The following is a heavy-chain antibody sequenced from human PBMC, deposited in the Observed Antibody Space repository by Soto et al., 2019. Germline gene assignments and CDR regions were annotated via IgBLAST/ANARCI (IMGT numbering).Heavy chain of an antibody. J-gene: IGHJ5*02. CDR2: INHSGTT. CDR1: GASVKTGGYY. V-gene: IGHV4-61*08. CDR3: ARGRRIAARRFLNWFDP. D-gene: IGHD6-6*01. Sequence: PSETLSLTCTVSGASVKTGGYYWTWIRQVPGKGLEWIGDINHSGTTNYNPSLKSRVTISVDTSKNQFSLKLSSVTAADTAVYYCARGRRIAARRFLNWFDPWGQGTLVTVSS.